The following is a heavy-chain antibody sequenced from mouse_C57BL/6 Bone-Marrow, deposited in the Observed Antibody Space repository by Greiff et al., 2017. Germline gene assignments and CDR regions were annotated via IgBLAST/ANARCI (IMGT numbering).Heavy chain of an antibody. J-gene: IGHJ1*03. V-gene: IGHV1-63*01. CDR3: ARYDSYYYYWYFDV. D-gene: IGHD1-1*01. CDR2: IYPGGGYT. CDR1: GYTFTNYW. Sequence: QVQLQQSGAELVRPGTSVKMSCKASGYTFTNYWIGWAKQRPGHGLEWIGDIYPGGGYTNYNEKFKGKATLTADKSSSKAYMQFNSLTSGDSAIYYCARYDSYYYYWYFDVWGTGTTVTVSA.